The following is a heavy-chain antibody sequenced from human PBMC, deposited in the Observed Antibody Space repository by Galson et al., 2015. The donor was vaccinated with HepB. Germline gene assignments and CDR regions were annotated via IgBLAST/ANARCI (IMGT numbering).Heavy chain of an antibody. J-gene: IGHJ4*02. CDR2: ISSSSSYI. Sequence: SLRLSCAASGFTFSSYSMNWVRQAPGKGLEWVSSISSSSSYIYYADSVKGRFTISRDNAKNSLHLQMNSLRAEDTAVYYCARDLVFSYDSSGYSRYRGQGTLVTVSS. CDR1: GFTFSSYS. CDR3: ARDLVFSYDSSGYSRY. D-gene: IGHD3-22*01. V-gene: IGHV3-21*01.